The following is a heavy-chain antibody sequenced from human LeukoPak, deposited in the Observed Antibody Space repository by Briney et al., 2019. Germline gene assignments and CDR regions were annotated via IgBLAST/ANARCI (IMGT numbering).Heavy chain of an antibody. D-gene: IGHD6-13*01. J-gene: IGHJ4*02. Sequence: GGSLRLSCAASGFTFSSYAMHWVRQAPGKGLEWVAVISYDGSNKYYADSVKGRFTISRDNSKNTLYLQMNSLRAEDTAVYYCARDRGYSSSRLPDYYFDYWGQGTLVTVSS. CDR1: GFTFSSYA. CDR3: ARDRGYSSSRLPDYYFDY. V-gene: IGHV3-30-3*01. CDR2: ISYDGSNK.